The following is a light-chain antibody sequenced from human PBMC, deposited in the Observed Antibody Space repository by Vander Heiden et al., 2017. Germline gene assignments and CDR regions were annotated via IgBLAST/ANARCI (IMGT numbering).Light chain of an antibody. J-gene: IGKJ4*02. CDR3: MQALQNPRT. V-gene: IGKV2-28*01. Sequence: DTVVTVSPLSLSVTRRQPPSISCSSSQSHQHINWYNHLDWYQQKPGQSPQLLIYLGSNRDSGVPERFSGGGSGTDFTLKISRLEAEDVGGYYCMQALQNPRTFGEGTKVEIK. CDR1: QSHQHINWYNH. CDR2: LGS.